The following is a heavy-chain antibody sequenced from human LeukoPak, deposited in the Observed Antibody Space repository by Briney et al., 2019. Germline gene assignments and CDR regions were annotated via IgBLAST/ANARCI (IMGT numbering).Heavy chain of an antibody. CDR1: GFTFNSYG. J-gene: IGHJ4*02. CDR3: GGGGGRDIDY. Sequence: QPGRSLRLSCSASGFTFNSYGMQWLGQAPGRELEWVAVISFDTSDKYYADSVRGRFTISRDNSKDTLYLQMNSSRTEDTAVYYCGGGGGRDIDYWGQRTLVTVSS. CDR2: ISFDTSDK. V-gene: IGHV3-30*03. D-gene: IGHD1-26*01.